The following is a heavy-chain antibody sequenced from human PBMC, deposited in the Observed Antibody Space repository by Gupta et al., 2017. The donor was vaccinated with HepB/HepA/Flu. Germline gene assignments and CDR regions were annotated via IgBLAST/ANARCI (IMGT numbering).Heavy chain of an antibody. CDR1: GGSIRSGNW. Sequence: QVQLQESGPGLVKPSGTLSLTCAVSGGSIRSGNWWTWVRQAPGKGLEWIGESHHSGSTTYNPSLKSRVTMSVDTYTNHLSLKVTSVTAADTAVNYCSTSWPLDYWGQGTLVTVSS. CDR3: STSWPLDY. CDR2: SHHSGST. V-gene: IGHV4-4*02. J-gene: IGHJ4*02.